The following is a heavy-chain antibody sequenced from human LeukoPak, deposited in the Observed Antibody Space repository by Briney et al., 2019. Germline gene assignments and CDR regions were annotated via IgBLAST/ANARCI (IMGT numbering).Heavy chain of an antibody. CDR1: GYTFTSYD. J-gene: IGHJ2*01. Sequence: ASVKVSCKASGYTFTSYDINWVRQAPGQGLEWMGWMNPNSGNTGYAQKFQGRVTMTRNTSISTAYMELSSLRSEDTAVYYCARDPSYYDFWSGYGGYFDLWGRGTLVTVSS. CDR3: ARDPSYYDFWSGYGGYFDL. CDR2: MNPNSGNT. V-gene: IGHV1-8*01. D-gene: IGHD3-3*01.